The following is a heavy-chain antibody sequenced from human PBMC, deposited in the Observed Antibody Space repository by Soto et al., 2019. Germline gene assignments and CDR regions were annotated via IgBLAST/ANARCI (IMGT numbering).Heavy chain of an antibody. CDR1: GFTFSTYW. V-gene: IGHV3-7*01. J-gene: IGHJ5*02. CDR3: VSWGESSCP. Sequence: EVQLVESGGGLVQPGGSLRLSCAASGFTFSTYWMRWIRQAPGKGLEWVAHIKEGGREIFYVDSVKGRFTISRENSKNSLFLQMNSLRGEDTAVDYFVSWGESSCPWGQGTLVTVSS. CDR2: IKEGGREI. D-gene: IGHD3-16*01.